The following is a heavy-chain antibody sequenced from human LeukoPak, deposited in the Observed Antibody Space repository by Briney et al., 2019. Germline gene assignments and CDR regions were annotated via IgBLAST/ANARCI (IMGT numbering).Heavy chain of an antibody. V-gene: IGHV3-64*01. J-gene: IGHJ5*02. CDR2: ISSNGGST. CDR1: GFTFNSYA. CDR3: ARALGGYCSGGSCSSTGHPFDP. D-gene: IGHD2-15*01. Sequence: GGSLRISCAASGFTFNSYAMHWVRQAPGKGLEYVSAISSNGGSTYYANSVKGRFTISRDNSKNTLYLQMGSLRAEDMAVYYCARALGGYCSGGSCSSTGHPFDPWGQGTLVTVSS.